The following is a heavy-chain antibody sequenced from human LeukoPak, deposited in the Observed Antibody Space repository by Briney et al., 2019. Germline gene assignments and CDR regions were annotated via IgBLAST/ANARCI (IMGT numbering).Heavy chain of an antibody. D-gene: IGHD3-10*01. CDR3: ARLWFGELSPFDY. CDR2: IYNSGST. V-gene: IGHV4-38-2*02. J-gene: IGHJ4*02. CDR1: GYSISSGYY. Sequence: SETLSLTCTVSGYSISSGYYWGWIRQAPGKGLEWIGSIYNSGSTYYNPSLKSRVTISVDMSKNQFSLKMSSVTAADTAVYYCARLWFGELSPFDYWGQGTLVTVSS.